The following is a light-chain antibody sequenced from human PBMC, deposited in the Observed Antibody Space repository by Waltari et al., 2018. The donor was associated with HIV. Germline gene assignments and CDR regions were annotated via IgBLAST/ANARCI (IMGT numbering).Light chain of an antibody. CDR3: QQYDNLPSYT. CDR1: QAISNY. V-gene: IGKV1-33*01. CDR2: DAS. Sequence: DIQLTQSPSSLSASVGDRVTITCQASQAISNYLNWYQQKPEKAPKLLIYDASNLETGVPSRFSGSGSGTDFTFTISSLQPEDIATYYCQQYDNLPSYTFGQGTKLEIK. J-gene: IGKJ2*01.